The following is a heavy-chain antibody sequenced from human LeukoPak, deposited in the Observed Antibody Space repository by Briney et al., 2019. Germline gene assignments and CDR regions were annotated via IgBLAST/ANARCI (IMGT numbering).Heavy chain of an antibody. J-gene: IGHJ5*02. CDR3: ARGPLVRLPSSFDP. Sequence: GASWKVSCKASGYTFTSYDINWVRQATGQGLKWMGSINPNSGITGSAQSFKGRITINRDTSTSTPYMELSSLRPGATAVYYCARGPLVRLPSSFDPWGQGTLVTVSS. D-gene: IGHD6-25*01. CDR2: INPNSGIT. CDR1: GYTFTSYD. V-gene: IGHV1-8*01.